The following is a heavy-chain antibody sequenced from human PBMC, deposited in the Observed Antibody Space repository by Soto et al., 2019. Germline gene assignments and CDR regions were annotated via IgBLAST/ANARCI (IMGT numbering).Heavy chain of an antibody. D-gene: IGHD1-26*01. CDR1: GYTFTSYG. J-gene: IGHJ6*02. CDR2: ITAYNSNT. CDR3: ARRMGGTCGMDV. Sequence: QVQLVQSGAEVKKPGASVKVSCKASGYTFTSYGITWVRQAPGQGLEWMGWITAYNSNTNYAQNLQGRVTMTTDTSRSTAYMELRSLGSDDTAVYYCARRMGGTCGMDVCGQATTVTVSS. V-gene: IGHV1-18*01.